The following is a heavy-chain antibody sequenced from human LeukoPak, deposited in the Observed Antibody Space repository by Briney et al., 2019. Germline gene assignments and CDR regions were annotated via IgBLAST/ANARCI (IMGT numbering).Heavy chain of an antibody. V-gene: IGHV1-2*02. CDR2: IYPNSGAT. D-gene: IGHD3-16*01. J-gene: IGHJ4*02. CDR1: GYTFTNYY. CDR3: ARSSIRRTQSWGDF. Sequence: GASVKVSCKASGYTFTNYYIHWVRQAPGQGLEWMGYIYPNSGATNYAQKFQGRVTMTRDTSLTTAYMDLSSLRSDDTALYYCARSSIRRTQSWGDFWGQGTLVTVSS.